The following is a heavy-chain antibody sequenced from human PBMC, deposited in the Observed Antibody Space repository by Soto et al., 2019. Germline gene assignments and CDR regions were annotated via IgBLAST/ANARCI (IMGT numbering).Heavy chain of an antibody. D-gene: IGHD3-3*01. CDR3: AREIKYYDFWSGYFDY. Sequence: SETLSLTCTVSGGSISSGGYYWSWIRQHPGKGLEWIGYIYYSGSTYYNPSLKSRVTISVDTSKNQFSLKLSSVTAADTAVYYCAREIKYYDFWSGYFDYWGQGTLVTVSS. CDR1: GGSISSGGYY. V-gene: IGHV4-31*03. CDR2: IYYSGST. J-gene: IGHJ4*02.